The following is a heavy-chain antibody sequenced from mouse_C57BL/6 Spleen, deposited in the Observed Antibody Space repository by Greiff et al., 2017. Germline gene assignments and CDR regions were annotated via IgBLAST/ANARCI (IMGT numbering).Heavy chain of an antibody. D-gene: IGHD1-1*01. CDR3: TRKYYGSSYAY. Sequence: QVQLKQSGAELVRPGASVTLSFKASGYTFTDYEMHWVKQTPVHGLEWIGAIDPETGGTAYNQKFKGKAILTADKSSSTAYMELRSLTSEDSAVYYCTRKYYGSSYAYWGQGTLVTVSA. CDR1: GYTFTDYE. V-gene: IGHV1-15*01. CDR2: IDPETGGT. J-gene: IGHJ3*01.